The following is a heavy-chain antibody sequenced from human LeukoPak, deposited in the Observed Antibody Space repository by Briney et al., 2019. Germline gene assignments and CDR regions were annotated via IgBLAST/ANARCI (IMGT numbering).Heavy chain of an antibody. V-gene: IGHV1-2*02. D-gene: IGHD6-13*01. Sequence: RASVKVSCTASGYTFTGYYMHWVRQAPGQGLEWMGWINPNSGGTNYAQKLQGRVTMTRDTSISTAYMELSRLKSDDTAVYYCARDKSSSSWYGEYYYYYYYMDVWGKGTTVTVSS. CDR3: ARDKSSSSWYGEYYYYYYYMDV. CDR2: INPNSGGT. J-gene: IGHJ6*03. CDR1: GYTFTGYY.